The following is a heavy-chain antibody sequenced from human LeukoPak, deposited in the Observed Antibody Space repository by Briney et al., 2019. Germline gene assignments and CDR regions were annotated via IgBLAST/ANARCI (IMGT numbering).Heavy chain of an antibody. CDR2: ISYDGSNK. CDR3: ARGPYSSSSEVLVD. Sequence: GGSLRLSCAASGFTFSSYAMHWVRQAPGKGLEWVAIISYDGSNKYYADSVKGRFTISRDNSKTTLYLQMDSLRAADTAVYYCARGPYSSSSEVLVDWGQGTLVTVSS. V-gene: IGHV3-30-3*01. CDR1: GFTFSSYA. D-gene: IGHD6-6*01. J-gene: IGHJ4*02.